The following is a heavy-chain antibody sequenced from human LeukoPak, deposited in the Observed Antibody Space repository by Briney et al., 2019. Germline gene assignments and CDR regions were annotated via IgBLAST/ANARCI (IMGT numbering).Heavy chain of an antibody. CDR2: IYYTGST. D-gene: IGHD2-8*02. CDR1: GGSINSGGYF. CDR3: VRERFAGGYRYLDY. V-gene: IGHV4-31*03. J-gene: IGHJ4*02. Sequence: SETLSLTCTVSGGSINSGGYFWNWIRQHPGRGLEWIGSIYYTGSTSYYPSLKSRLTISIATSKNQFSLRLNSVIAADTAVYYCVRERFAGGYRYLDYWGQGTLVTVSS.